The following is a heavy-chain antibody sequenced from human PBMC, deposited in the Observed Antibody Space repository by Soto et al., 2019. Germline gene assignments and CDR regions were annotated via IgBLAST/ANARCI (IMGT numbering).Heavy chain of an antibody. J-gene: IGHJ4*02. D-gene: IGHD4-17*01. V-gene: IGHV1-8*01. CDR2: MNPNSGNT. CDR1: GYTFTRHD. CDR3: ARWDYGDYARFDY. Sequence: QVQLVQSAAEVKKPGASVKVSCKASGYTFTRHDINWVRQATGQGLEWMGWMNPNSGNTGYAQKFRGRVTMTRNTSISTAYMELSSLRSEDTAVYYCARWDYGDYARFDYWGQGTLVTVSS.